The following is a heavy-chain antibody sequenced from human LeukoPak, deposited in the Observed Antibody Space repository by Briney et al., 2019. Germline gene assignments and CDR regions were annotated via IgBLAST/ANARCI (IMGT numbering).Heavy chain of an antibody. D-gene: IGHD6-13*01. Sequence: AESLSLSCAASGFSFSSYWMHWVRQAPGKGLVWVSRINSDGSSTSYADSVKGRFTISRDNAKNTLYLQMNSLRAEDTAVYYCARVYSSSWYSVYWGRGPLVIVSS. CDR3: ARVYSSSWYSVY. J-gene: IGHJ4*02. CDR2: INSDGSST. CDR1: GFSFSSYW. V-gene: IGHV3-74*01.